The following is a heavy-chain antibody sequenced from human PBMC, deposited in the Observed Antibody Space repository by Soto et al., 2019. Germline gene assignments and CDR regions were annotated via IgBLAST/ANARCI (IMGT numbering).Heavy chain of an antibody. Sequence: QVQLVESGGGVVQPGRSLRLSCAASGFTFSSYAMHWVRQAPGKGLEWVAVISYDGSNKYYADSVKGRFTISRDNSKNTLSLQMNSLRVEDTAVYYCARSISMIVVGCDYWGPGTLVTVSS. V-gene: IGHV3-30-3*01. J-gene: IGHJ4*02. CDR2: ISYDGSNK. CDR1: GFTFSSYA. D-gene: IGHD3-22*01. CDR3: ARSISMIVVGCDY.